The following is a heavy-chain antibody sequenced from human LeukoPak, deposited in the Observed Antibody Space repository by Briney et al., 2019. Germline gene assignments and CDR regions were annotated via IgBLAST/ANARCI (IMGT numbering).Heavy chain of an antibody. CDR2: IYYSGST. CDR1: GGSISSSSYY. CDR3: ARTPDRDYWYFDL. D-gene: IGHD5-24*01. V-gene: IGHV4-39*01. J-gene: IGHJ2*01. Sequence: SETLSLTCTVSGGSISSSSYYWGWIRQPPGKGLEWIGSIYYSGSTYYNPSPKSRVTISVDTSKNQFSLKLSSVTAADTAVYYRARTPDRDYWYFDLWGRGTLVTVSP.